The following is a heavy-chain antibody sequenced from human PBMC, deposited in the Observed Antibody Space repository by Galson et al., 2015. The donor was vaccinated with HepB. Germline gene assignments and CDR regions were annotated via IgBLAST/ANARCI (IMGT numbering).Heavy chain of an antibody. V-gene: IGHV5-10-1*01. CDR1: GYSFTSYW. CDR2: IDPSDSYT. CDR3: ARLVTARPRFVNYYYMDV. D-gene: IGHD6-6*01. Sequence: QSGAEVKKPGESLRISCKGSGYSFTSYWISWVRQMPGKGLEWMGRIDPSDSYTNYSPSFQGHVTISADKSISTAYLQWSSLKASDTAMYYCARLVTARPRFVNYYYMDVWGKGTTVTVSS. J-gene: IGHJ6*03.